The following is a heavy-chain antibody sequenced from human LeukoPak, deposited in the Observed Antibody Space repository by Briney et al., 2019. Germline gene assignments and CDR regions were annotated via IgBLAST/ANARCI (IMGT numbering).Heavy chain of an antibody. Sequence: GGSLRLSCAASGFTFRTYAMNWVRQAPGKGLEWVSTISGSGGSTYYADSVKGRFTISRDNSKNTLYLQRNNLRAEDTALYFCARDINPFAYWGQGTLVTVSS. CDR1: GFTFRTYA. CDR2: ISGSGGST. CDR3: ARDINPFAY. J-gene: IGHJ4*02. V-gene: IGHV3-23*01.